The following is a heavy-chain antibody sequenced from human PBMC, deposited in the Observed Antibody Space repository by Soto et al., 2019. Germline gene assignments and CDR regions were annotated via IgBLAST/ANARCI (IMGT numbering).Heavy chain of an antibody. Sequence: ASVKVSCKASGYSFASYGISWVRQAPGQGLEWMGWISAYNGNTNYAQKLQGRVTMTTDTSTSTAYMELRSLRSDDTAVYYCASNSEYYDFWSGLLYWGQGTLVTV. CDR3: ASNSEYYDFWSGLLY. J-gene: IGHJ4*02. CDR1: GYSFASYG. D-gene: IGHD3-3*01. V-gene: IGHV1-18*01. CDR2: ISAYNGNT.